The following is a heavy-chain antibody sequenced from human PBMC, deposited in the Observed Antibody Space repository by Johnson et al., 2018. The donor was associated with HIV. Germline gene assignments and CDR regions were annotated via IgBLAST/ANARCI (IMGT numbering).Heavy chain of an antibody. J-gene: IGHJ3*02. CDR2: VGSDGSNR. V-gene: IGHV3-30*02. CDR1: GFTVSSNY. Sequence: QVQLVESGGGLVQPGGSLRLSCAASGFTVSSNYMSWVRQAPGKGLEWVASVGSDGSNRYYADSVKGRFTISRDNSKNTLYLQMNSLRAEDTAVYYCAKDPQADYAFEIWGQGTMVTVAS. CDR3: AKDPQADYAFEI.